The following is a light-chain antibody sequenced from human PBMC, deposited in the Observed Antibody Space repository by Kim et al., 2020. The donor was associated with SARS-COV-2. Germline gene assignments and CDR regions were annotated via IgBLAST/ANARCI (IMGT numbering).Light chain of an antibody. CDR1: ALPKQY. J-gene: IGLJ1*01. CDR2: KDS. V-gene: IGLV3-25*03. Sequence: SYELTQPPSVSVSPGQTARITCSGDALPKQYACWYQQKPGQAPVLVIYKDSERPSGIPERFSGSSSGTTATLTISGVQAQDEADYYCQSADSSGTYVFG. CDR3: QSADSSGTYV.